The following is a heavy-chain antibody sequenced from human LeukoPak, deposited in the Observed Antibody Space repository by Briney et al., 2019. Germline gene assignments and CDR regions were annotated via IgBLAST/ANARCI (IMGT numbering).Heavy chain of an antibody. CDR2: ISGSGGST. D-gene: IGHD2-15*01. Sequence: GGSLRLSCAASGFTFSSYAMSWVRQAPGKGLEWVSAISGSGGSTYYADSVKGRFTISRDNSKNTLYLQMNSLRAEDTAVYYCAKTGGSRFVVVVAATNWGQGTLVTVSS. V-gene: IGHV3-23*01. J-gene: IGHJ4*02. CDR3: AKTGGSRFVVVVAATN. CDR1: GFTFSSYA.